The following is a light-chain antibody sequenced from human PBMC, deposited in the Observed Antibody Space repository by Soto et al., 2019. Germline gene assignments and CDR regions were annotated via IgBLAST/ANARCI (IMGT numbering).Light chain of an antibody. J-gene: IGLJ2*01. V-gene: IGLV1-40*01. CDR3: QSYDSSLSGSV. CDR1: SFNIGAGFD. CDR2: SNN. Sequence: QSVLTQPPSVSGAPGQRVTISCTGSSFNIGAGFDVHWYQQLPGTAPKLLIYSNNNRPSGVPDRFSGSRSGTSASLAITGLQAVDEADYYCQSYDSSLSGSVFGGGTKLTGL.